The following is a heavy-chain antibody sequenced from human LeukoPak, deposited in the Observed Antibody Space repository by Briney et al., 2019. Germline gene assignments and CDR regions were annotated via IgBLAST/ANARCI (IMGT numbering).Heavy chain of an antibody. CDR2: ISPYNDNT. J-gene: IGHJ4*02. CDR3: ARDSLEYSSSPQRY. V-gene: IGHV1-18*01. Sequence: GASVKVSCKASGYTFTTYAINWVRQAPGQGLEWMGYISPYNDNTNYAQKVQGRVTMTTETSTSTAYMELRSLRSDDTAVYYCARDSLEYSSSPQRYWGQGTLVTVSS. D-gene: IGHD6-6*01. CDR1: GYTFTTYA.